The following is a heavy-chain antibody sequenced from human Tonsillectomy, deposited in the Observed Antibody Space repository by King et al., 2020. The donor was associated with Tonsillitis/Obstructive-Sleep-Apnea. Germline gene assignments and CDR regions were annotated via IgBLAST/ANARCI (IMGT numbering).Heavy chain of an antibody. Sequence: VQLVESGGGLVKPGGSLRLSCAASGFTFSSYSMNWVRQAPGKGLEWVSSISSSSNYMYYSDSVKGRFTISRDNAKNSLYLQMNSLRAEDTAVYYCARGGVSSTSCYDYWGQGTLVTVSS. CDR3: ARGGVSSTSCYDY. J-gene: IGHJ4*02. V-gene: IGHV3-21*01. CDR1: GFTFSSYS. D-gene: IGHD2-2*01. CDR2: ISSSSNYM.